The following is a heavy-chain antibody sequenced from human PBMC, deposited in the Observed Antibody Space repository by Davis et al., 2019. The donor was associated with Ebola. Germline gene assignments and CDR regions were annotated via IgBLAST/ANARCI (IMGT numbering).Heavy chain of an antibody. J-gene: IGHJ4*02. D-gene: IGHD3-10*01. CDR2: ISYDGSNK. Sequence: GESLKISCAASGFTFSSYGMHWVRQAPGKGLEWVAVISYDGSNKYYADSVKGRFTISRDNAKNSLYLQMNSLRAEDTAVYYCARRRYLWFGELNYWGQGTLVTVSS. CDR1: GFTFSSYG. CDR3: ARRRYLWFGELNY. V-gene: IGHV3-30*03.